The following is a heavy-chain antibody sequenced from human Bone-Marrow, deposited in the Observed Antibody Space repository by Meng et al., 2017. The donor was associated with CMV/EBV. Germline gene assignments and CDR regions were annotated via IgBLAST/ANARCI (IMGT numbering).Heavy chain of an antibody. CDR1: GFTVSSNY. D-gene: IGHD3-3*01. V-gene: IGHV3-53*01. CDR2: IYSGGST. CDR3: ARDNFWNYYYYGMDV. J-gene: IGHJ6*02. Sequence: GESLKISCAASGFTVSSNYMSWVRQAPGKGLEWVSVIYSGGSTYYADCVKGRFTISRDNSKNTLYLQMNSLRAEDTAVYYCARDNFWNYYYYGMDVWGQGTTVTVSS.